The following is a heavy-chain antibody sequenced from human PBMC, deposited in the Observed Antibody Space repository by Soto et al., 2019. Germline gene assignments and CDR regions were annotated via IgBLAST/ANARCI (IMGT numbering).Heavy chain of an antibody. CDR2: VSSGSSYI. J-gene: IGHJ4*02. Sequence: GGSLRLSCAASGFTFSLYAMIWVRQAPGKGLEWVSSVSSGSSYIYSADSLKGRITISRDDAKNSLYLQMNSLRADETAIYYCVRGRATHSRRDYWAQRSLVTVSS. V-gene: IGHV3-21*01. CDR3: VRGRATHSRRDY. CDR1: GFTFSLYA. D-gene: IGHD6-13*01.